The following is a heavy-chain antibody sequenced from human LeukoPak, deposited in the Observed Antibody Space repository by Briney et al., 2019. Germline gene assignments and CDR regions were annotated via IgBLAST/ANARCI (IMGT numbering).Heavy chain of an antibody. V-gene: IGHV1-69*13. Sequence: GASVKVSCKASGGTFSSYAISWVRQAPGQGLEWMGGIIPIFGTANYAQKFQGRVTITADESTSTVYMELSSLRSEDTAVYYCARDGYYGSGAADYWGQGTLVTVSS. CDR3: ARDGYYGSGAADY. CDR2: IIPIFGTA. D-gene: IGHD3-10*01. CDR1: GGTFSSYA. J-gene: IGHJ4*02.